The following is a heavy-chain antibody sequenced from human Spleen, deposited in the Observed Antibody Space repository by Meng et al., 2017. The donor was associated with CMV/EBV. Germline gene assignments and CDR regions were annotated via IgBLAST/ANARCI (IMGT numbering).Heavy chain of an antibody. CDR1: GGSISSGDYY. V-gene: IGHV4-30-4*08. CDR2: IYYSGST. CDR3: ARGPRSFPFDY. D-gene: IGHD6-13*01. Sequence: SETLSLTCTVSGGSISSGDYYWSWIRQPPGKGLEWIGYIYYSGSTYYNPSLKSRVTISVDTSKNQFSLKLSSVTAADTAVYYCARGPRSFPFDYWGQGTLVTVSS. J-gene: IGHJ4*02.